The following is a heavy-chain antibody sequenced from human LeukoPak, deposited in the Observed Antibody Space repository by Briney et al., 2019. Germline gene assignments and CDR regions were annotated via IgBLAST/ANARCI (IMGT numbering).Heavy chain of an antibody. D-gene: IGHD5-12*01. CDR1: GYSISSDYY. Sequence: TSETLSLTCTVSGYSISSDYYWGWIRQPPGKGLEWIGSIYHSGSTYYNPSLKSRVTISVDTSKNQFSLKLSSVTAADTAVYYCARSPTNWYFDLWGRDTLVTVSS. V-gene: IGHV4-38-2*02. CDR3: ARSPTNWYFDL. CDR2: IYHSGST. J-gene: IGHJ2*01.